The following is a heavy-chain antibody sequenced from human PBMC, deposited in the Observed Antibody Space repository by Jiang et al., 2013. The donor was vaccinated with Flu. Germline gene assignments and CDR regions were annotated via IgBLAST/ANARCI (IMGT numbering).Heavy chain of an antibody. Sequence: RLSCAASGFSFSGYEMNWVRQAPGKGLEWVSYISGDGYTIYYADSVKGRFTISRDNAKDSLYLQMHSLRADDTAVYYCARDDFGNYFFDSWGPGTLVTVSS. CDR2: ISGDGYTI. CDR3: ARDDFGNYFFDS. V-gene: IGHV3-48*03. J-gene: IGHJ4*02. CDR1: GFSFSGYE. D-gene: IGHD4-11*01.